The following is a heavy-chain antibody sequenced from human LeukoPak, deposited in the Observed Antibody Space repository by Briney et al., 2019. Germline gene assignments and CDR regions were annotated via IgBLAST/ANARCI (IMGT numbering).Heavy chain of an antibody. CDR3: ARDLDYDFWSGPYIGTGWFDP. CDR2: IKQDGSEK. J-gene: IGHJ5*02. Sequence: QSGGSLRLSCAASGFTFSSYWMSWVRQAPGKGLEWVANIKQDGSEKYYVDSVKGRFTISRDNAKNSLYLQMNSLRAEDTAVYYCARDLDYDFWSGPYIGTGWFDPWGQGTLVTVSS. D-gene: IGHD3-3*01. CDR1: GFTFSSYW. V-gene: IGHV3-7*01.